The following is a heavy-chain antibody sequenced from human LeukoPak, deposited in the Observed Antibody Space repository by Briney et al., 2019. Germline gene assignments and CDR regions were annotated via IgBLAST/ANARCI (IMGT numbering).Heavy chain of an antibody. CDR3: AKSHCGSFSCSRAEF. J-gene: IGHJ4*02. D-gene: IGHD2-2*01. Sequence: GGSLRLSCAASGFTFSSHGMHWVRQAPGKGLEWVAVISYDGSDKYYADSVKGRFTISRDNSKNTLYLQMKSLRDEDTAVYYCAKSHCGSFSCSRAEFWGQGTLVTVSS. CDR2: ISYDGSDK. V-gene: IGHV3-30*18. CDR1: GFTFSSHG.